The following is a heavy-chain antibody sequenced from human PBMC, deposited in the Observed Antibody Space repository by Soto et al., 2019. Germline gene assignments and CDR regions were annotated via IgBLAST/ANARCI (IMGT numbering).Heavy chain of an antibody. J-gene: IGHJ4*02. V-gene: IGHV4-39*01. D-gene: IGHD3-10*01. CDR2: NFYSGNT. CDR1: GGSISSNTYY. CDR3: ARHNDYGDHDF. Sequence: QLQLQESGPGLVRPSETLSLSCTVYGGSISSNTYYWGWIRQPPGKGLEWIGSNFYSGNTYNNSSLKSRVSISVDTSKNQLSLKLSSVTAADTAIYYCARHNDYGDHDFWGQGTLVTVSS.